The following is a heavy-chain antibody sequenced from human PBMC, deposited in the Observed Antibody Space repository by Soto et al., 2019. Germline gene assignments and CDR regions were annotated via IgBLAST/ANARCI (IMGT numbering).Heavy chain of an antibody. J-gene: IGHJ3*02. CDR3: ARVEWSSAGRPGAFDI. D-gene: IGHD3-22*01. Sequence: QVQLVQSGAEVKKPGSSVKVSCKASGGTFSSYTISWVRQAPGQGLEWMGRIIPILGIANYAQKFQGRVTITADKSTSTAYMELSSLRSEDTAVYYCARVEWSSAGRPGAFDIWGQGTMVTVSS. CDR2: IIPILGIA. CDR1: GGTFSSYT. V-gene: IGHV1-69*02.